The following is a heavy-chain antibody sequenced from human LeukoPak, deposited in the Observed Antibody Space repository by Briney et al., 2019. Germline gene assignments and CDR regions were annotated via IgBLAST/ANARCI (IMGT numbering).Heavy chain of an antibody. V-gene: IGHV4-59*01. CDR3: ARERLGYYDRSGLDY. CDR2: IYYSGST. J-gene: IGHJ4*02. CDR1: GGSISSYY. Sequence: SETLSLTCTVSGGSISSYYWNWIRQPPGKGLEWIGYIYYSGSTNYNPSLKSRVITSVDTSKNQFSLKLSSVTAADTAVYYCARERLGYYDRSGLDYWGQGTLVTVSS. D-gene: IGHD3-22*01.